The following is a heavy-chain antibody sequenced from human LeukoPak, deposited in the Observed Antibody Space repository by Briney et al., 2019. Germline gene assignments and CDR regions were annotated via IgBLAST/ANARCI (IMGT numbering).Heavy chain of an antibody. Sequence: GASVKVSCKASGYTFSSYGISWVRQAPGQGLEWVGWISTSNSLTRYPEKFQDRVTLTTDASTGTAYMELRSLRSDDAAVYYCARPTASYDTLDIWGQGTRVTVSS. CDR1: GYTFSSYG. V-gene: IGHV1-18*01. D-gene: IGHD1-26*01. CDR3: ARPTASYDTLDI. J-gene: IGHJ3*02. CDR2: ISTSNSLT.